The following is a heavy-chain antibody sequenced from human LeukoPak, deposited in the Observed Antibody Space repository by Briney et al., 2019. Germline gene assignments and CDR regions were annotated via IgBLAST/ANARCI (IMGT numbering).Heavy chain of an antibody. CDR2: IKQDGSEK. CDR3: ARAWFGRVGATIYGY. J-gene: IGHJ4*02. CDR1: GFTFSNYW. Sequence: GGSLRLSCAASGFTFSNYWMSWVRQAPGKGLGWVANIKQDGSEKYYVDSVKGRFNISRDNAKNSLYLRMNSLRAEDTAVYYCARAWFGRVGATIYGYWGQGTLVSVSS. V-gene: IGHV3-7*01. D-gene: IGHD1-26*01.